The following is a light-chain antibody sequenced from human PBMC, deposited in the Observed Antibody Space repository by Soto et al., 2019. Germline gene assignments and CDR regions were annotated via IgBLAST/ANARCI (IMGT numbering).Light chain of an antibody. J-gene: IGKJ1*01. CDR2: GAS. CDR3: QQYNKWPRT. Sequence: EIVMPQSPASLSVSPGRRATLSCRASQSISDSLAWYQQKPGQAPRLLIYGASTRAPGFPARFSGSGSGTDFTLTISSLQSEDFAVYYCQQYNKWPRTFGQGTKVDIK. CDR1: QSISDS. V-gene: IGKV3-15*01.